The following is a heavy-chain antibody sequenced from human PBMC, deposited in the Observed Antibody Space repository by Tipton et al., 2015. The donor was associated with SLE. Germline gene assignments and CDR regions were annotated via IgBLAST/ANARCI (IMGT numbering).Heavy chain of an antibody. CDR2: ICPSGST. CDR3: ARHHSSGWSGNWFDP. Sequence: TLSLTCTVSDGSISSYYWSWIRQPAGNGLEWIGRICPSGSTNYSPSPKSRVTMSVDTSKNQFSLKLSSVTAADTAVYYCARHHSSGWSGNWFDPWGQGSLVTASS. J-gene: IGHJ5*02. V-gene: IGHV4-4*07. CDR1: DGSISSYY. D-gene: IGHD6-19*01.